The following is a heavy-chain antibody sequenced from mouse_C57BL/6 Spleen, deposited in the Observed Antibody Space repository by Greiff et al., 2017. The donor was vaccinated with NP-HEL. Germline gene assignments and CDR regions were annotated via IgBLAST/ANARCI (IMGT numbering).Heavy chain of an antibody. V-gene: IGHV1-78*01. CDR1: GYTFTDHT. CDR3: ARRGYGNYEGNFDV. J-gene: IGHJ1*03. CDR2: IYPRDGST. Sequence: VQLQQSDAELVKPGASVKITCKVSGYTFTDHTIHWMKQRPEQGLEWIGYIYPRDGSTKYNEKFKGQAPLTADKSSSTAYMQLNSLTSEDSAVYFCARRGYGNYEGNFDVWGTGTTVTVSS. D-gene: IGHD2-10*02.